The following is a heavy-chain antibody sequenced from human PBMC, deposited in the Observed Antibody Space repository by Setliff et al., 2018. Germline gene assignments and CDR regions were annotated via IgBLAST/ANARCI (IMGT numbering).Heavy chain of an antibody. CDR1: GYTFTSYF. CDR2: INPSGGST. CDR3: ARGVYCSGGSCEGNDY. J-gene: IGHJ4*02. V-gene: IGHV1-46*01. Sequence: ASVKVSCKASGYTFTSYFMHWVRQAPGQGLEWMGIINPSGGSTSYAQKFQGRVTITADKSTSTAYMELSSLRSEDTAVYYCARGVYCSGGSCEGNDYWGQGTLVTVSS. D-gene: IGHD2-15*01.